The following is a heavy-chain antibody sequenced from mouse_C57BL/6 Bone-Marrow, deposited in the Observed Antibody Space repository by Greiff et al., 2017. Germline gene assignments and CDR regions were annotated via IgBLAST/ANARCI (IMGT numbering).Heavy chain of an antibody. J-gene: IGHJ2*01. CDR1: GYSFTDYN. Sequence: EVKLMESGPELVKPGASVKISCKASGYSFTDYNMNWVKQSNGKSLEWIGVINPNYGTTNYNQKFKGKATLTVDQSSSTAYMQLNSLTSEDSAVYYCARSGYGSSSDYWGQGTTLTVSS. CDR3: ARSGYGSSSDY. V-gene: IGHV1-39*01. CDR2: INPNYGTT. D-gene: IGHD1-1*01.